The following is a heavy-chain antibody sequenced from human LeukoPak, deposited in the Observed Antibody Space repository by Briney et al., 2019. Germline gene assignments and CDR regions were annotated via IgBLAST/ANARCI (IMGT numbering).Heavy chain of an antibody. J-gene: IGHJ5*02. V-gene: IGHV3-21*01. CDR1: GFTFSSYS. CDR2: ISSSSSYI. Sequence: GGSLRLSCAATGFTFSSYSMNWVRQAPGKGLEWVSSISSSSSYIYYADSVKGRFTISRDNAKNSLFLQMNSLRAEDTAVYYCARVGYSSGWYGWFDPWGQGTLVTVSS. D-gene: IGHD6-19*01. CDR3: ARVGYSSGWYGWFDP.